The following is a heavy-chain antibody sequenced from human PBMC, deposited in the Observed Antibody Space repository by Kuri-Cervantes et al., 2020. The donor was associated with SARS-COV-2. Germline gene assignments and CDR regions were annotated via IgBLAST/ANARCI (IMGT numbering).Heavy chain of an antibody. CDR3: ARDGQYYYDSSGYYSDWCFDL. CDR1: GFTFSSYD. CDR2: IGTAGDT. J-gene: IGHJ2*01. V-gene: IGHV3-13*04. D-gene: IGHD3-22*01. Sequence: GGSLRLSCAASGFTFSSYDMHWVRQATGKGLEWVSAIGTAGDTYYPGSVKGRFTISRENAKNSLYLQMNSLRAGDTAVYYCARDGQYYYDSSGYYSDWCFDLWGRGTLVTVSS.